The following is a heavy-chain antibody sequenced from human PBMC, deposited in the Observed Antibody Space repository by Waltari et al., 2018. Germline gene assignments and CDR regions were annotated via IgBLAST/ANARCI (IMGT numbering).Heavy chain of an antibody. Sequence: QVQLQESGPRLVKPSETLSLTCDVSGYAINSGFYWGWFRKAREKGLEWIATIYHDGATFYTPSLTRRVTTSMDTSKNQIALKLKSVTAADTAVYYCTWQTLGYCTSAACRRLEAWGQGTLVTVSS. D-gene: IGHD2-8*02. CDR1: GYAINSGFY. CDR2: IYHDGAT. CDR3: TWQTLGYCTSAACRRLEA. V-gene: IGHV4-38-2*01. J-gene: IGHJ5*02.